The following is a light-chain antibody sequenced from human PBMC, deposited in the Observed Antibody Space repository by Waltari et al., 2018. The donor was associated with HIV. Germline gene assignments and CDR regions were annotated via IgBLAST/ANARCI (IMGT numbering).Light chain of an antibody. CDR2: WAS. CDR1: QNVLSRSNNKNY. Sequence: DIVMTQSPDSLVVSLGERATINCKSSQNVLSRSNNKNYLAWYQQKPGQPPKLLINWASTRESGVPERFSGSGSGTDFTLTISSLQAEDVAVYYCQQYYDTPLTFGGGTKVEIK. V-gene: IGKV4-1*01. CDR3: QQYYDTPLT. J-gene: IGKJ4*01.